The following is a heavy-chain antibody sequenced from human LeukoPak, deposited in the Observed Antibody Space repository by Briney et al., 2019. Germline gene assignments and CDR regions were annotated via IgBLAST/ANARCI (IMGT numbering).Heavy chain of an antibody. J-gene: IGHJ4*02. CDR1: GGSISSYY. CDR3: ARGYCSGGSCYADY. D-gene: IGHD2-15*01. CDR2: IYYSGST. V-gene: IGHV4-59*01. Sequence: SETLSLTCTVSGGSISSYYWSWIRQPPGKGLEWIGYIYYSGSTNYNPSLKGRVTISVDTSKNQFSLKLSSVTAADTAVYYCARGYCSGGSCYADYWGQGTLVTVSS.